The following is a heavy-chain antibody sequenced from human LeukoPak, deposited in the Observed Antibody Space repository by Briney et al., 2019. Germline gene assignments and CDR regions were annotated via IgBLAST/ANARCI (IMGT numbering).Heavy chain of an antibody. CDR3: ARVDYGDYVLAPLGY. CDR1: GFTFSDYY. J-gene: IGHJ4*02. Sequence: PGGSLRLSCAASGFTFSDYYMSWIRQAPGKGLEWVSYISSSGSTIYYADSVKGRFTISRDNAKNSLYLQMNSLRAEDTAVYYCARVDYGDYVLAPLGYWGQGTLVTVSS. CDR2: ISSSGSTI. V-gene: IGHV3-11*01. D-gene: IGHD4-17*01.